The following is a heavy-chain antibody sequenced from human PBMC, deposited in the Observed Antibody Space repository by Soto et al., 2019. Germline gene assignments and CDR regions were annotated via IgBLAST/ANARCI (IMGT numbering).Heavy chain of an antibody. Sequence: QITLKESGPTLVKPTQTLTLTCSVSGFSLNTGGLGVGWLRQPTGKALEWLALIYCDDDKRYSPSLRNRLSIRKETCNVLMVVTQNNMDPVDTAQYYFIPTRCGGVFLRYYSSHYYFSLDVWCQGSTVTVSS. CDR1: GFSLNTGGLG. CDR2: IYCDDDK. J-gene: IGHJ6*02. CDR3: IPTRCGGVFLRYYSSHYYFSLDV. V-gene: IGHV2-5*02. D-gene: IGHD2-21*01.